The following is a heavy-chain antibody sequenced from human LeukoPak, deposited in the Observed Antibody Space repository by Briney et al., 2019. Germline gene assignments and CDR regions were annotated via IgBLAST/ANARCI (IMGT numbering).Heavy chain of an antibody. D-gene: IGHD3-16*01. J-gene: IGHJ6*02. V-gene: IGHV3-7*03. CDR2: INHNGNVN. Sequence: PGGSLRLSRAASGFTFSSYWMNWARQAPGKGLEWVASINHNGNVNYYVDSVKGRFTISRDNAKNSLYLQMSTLRAEDTAVYFCARGGGLDVWGQGATVTVSS. CDR1: GFTFSSYW. CDR3: ARGGGLDV.